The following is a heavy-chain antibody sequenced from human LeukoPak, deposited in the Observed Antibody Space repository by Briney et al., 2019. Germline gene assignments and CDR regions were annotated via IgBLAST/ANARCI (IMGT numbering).Heavy chain of an antibody. CDR2: ISGSGAST. CDR1: GFTLSTNA. CDR3: AKDIDY. V-gene: IGHV3-23*01. J-gene: IGHJ4*02. Sequence: PGGSLRLSCLTSGFTLSTNAMSWVRQAPGKGLEWISGISGSGASTYYADSVKGRFTISRDDSRNTLYLQMNSLRGDDTAVYYCAKDIDYWGQGTLVTVSS.